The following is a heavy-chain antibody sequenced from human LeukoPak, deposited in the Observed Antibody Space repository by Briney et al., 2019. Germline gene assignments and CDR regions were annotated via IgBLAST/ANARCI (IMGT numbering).Heavy chain of an antibody. CDR3: ARKGFKRRFDY. CDR1: VFTFSSYW. Sequence: GSLRLSCAASVFTFSSYWMSWIRQPPGKGLEWIGDINHSGSTNYNPSLKSPVTISVDTSKNQFSLRLSSVTAADTAVYYCARKGFKRRFDYWGQGTLVTVSS. J-gene: IGHJ4*02. CDR2: INHSGST. V-gene: IGHV4-34*08.